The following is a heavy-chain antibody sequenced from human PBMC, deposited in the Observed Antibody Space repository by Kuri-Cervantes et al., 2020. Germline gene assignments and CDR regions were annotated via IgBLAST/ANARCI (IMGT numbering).Heavy chain of an antibody. Sequence: SETLSLTCTVSGGSISSYYWSWIRQPPGKGLEWIGSIYHSGSTYYNPSLKSRVTISVDTSKNQFSLKLSSVTAADTAVYYCARVTVTTIASFDYWGQGTLVTVSS. CDR1: GGSISSYY. V-gene: IGHV4-38-2*02. D-gene: IGHD4-17*01. CDR2: IYHSGST. CDR3: ARVTVTTIASFDY. J-gene: IGHJ4*02.